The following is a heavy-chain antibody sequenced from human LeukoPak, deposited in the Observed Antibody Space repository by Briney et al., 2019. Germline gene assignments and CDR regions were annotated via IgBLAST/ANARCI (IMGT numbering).Heavy chain of an antibody. CDR3: ARQESEMTTPANRYFDL. Sequence: GESLKISCKGSGYNFAHDWIGWVRQMPGKGLEWMGIIFPDDSDTIYSPSFQGHVTISADKSINTAYLQWSDLKASDSAMYYCARQESEMTTPANRYFDLWGQGTLITVSS. V-gene: IGHV5-51*01. CDR2: IFPDDSDT. CDR1: GYNFAHDW. D-gene: IGHD2-15*01. J-gene: IGHJ4*02.